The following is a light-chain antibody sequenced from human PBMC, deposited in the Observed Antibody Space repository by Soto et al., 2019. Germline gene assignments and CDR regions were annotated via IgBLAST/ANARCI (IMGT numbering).Light chain of an antibody. CDR2: LGS. J-gene: IGKJ3*01. CDR3: MQALQSPP. Sequence: DIMMTQSPLFLPVTPGEPASISCRSRQSLLHGLAHNYLDCCLQKPGQSPQLLIYLGSSRASGVPERFSGSGAGTDFTLKISRVEADNVGVYYCMQALQSPPFGPGTKVDIK. CDR1: QSLLHGLAHNY. V-gene: IGKV2-28*01.